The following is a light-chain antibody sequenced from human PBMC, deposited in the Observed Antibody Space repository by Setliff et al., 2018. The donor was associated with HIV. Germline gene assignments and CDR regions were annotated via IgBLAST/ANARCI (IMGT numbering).Light chain of an antibody. J-gene: IGLJ1*01. CDR2: EVS. CDR3: CSYAGSYSFFV. Sequence: SSDVGTYNYVSWYQQHPGKAPKLMIFEVSKRPSGVPDRFSRSKSGNTASLTISGLQAEDEADYYCCSYAGSYSFFVFGSGTKV. V-gene: IGLV2-11*01. CDR1: SSDVGTYNY.